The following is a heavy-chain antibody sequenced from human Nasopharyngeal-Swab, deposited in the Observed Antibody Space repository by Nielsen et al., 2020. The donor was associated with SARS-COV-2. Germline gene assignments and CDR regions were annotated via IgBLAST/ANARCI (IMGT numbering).Heavy chain of an antibody. CDR3: ARGTVFGVANGMDV. D-gene: IGHD3-3*01. CDR1: GLTFRDYS. CDR2: IGRYVTDI. J-gene: IGHJ6*02. V-gene: IGHV3-21*01. Sequence: GGSLRLSCAASGLTFRDYSMNWVRQAPGKGLEWVSSIGRYVTDIFHADSVKGRFSVFRDAANKSIYLQMRSLRAEDTAVYYCARGTVFGVANGMDVWGQGTTVTVSS.